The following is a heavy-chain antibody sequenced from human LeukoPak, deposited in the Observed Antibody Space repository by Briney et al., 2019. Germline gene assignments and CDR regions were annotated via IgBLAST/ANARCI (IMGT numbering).Heavy chain of an antibody. CDR1: GFTFSSYS. D-gene: IGHD6-19*01. CDR2: ISSNSSYI. V-gene: IGHV3-21*01. Sequence: GGSLRLSCAASGFTFSSYSMNWVRQAPGKGLEWVSSISSNSSYIYYADSVKGRFTISRDNAKNSLYLQMNSLRAEDTAVYYCAREGSSGWSERYYFDYWGQGTLVTVSS. J-gene: IGHJ4*02. CDR3: AREGSSGWSERYYFDY.